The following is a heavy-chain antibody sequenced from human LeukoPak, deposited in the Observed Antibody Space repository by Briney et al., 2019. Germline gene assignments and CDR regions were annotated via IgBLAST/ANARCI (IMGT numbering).Heavy chain of an antibody. Sequence: SETLSLTCTVSGGSISSYYWSWIRQPPGKGLEWIGYIYYTGSTNYNPSLKSRVTISVDTSKNQFSLKMSSVTAADTAVYYCARGFQQLASLWGQGTLVTVSS. CDR1: GGSISSYY. D-gene: IGHD6-13*01. V-gene: IGHV4-59*01. CDR3: ARGFQQLASL. J-gene: IGHJ4*02. CDR2: IYYTGST.